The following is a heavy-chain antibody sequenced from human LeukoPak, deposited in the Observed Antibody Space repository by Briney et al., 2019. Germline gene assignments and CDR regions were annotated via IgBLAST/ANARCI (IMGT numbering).Heavy chain of an antibody. Sequence: SETLSLTCTVSGGSISSSSYYWGWIRQPPGKGLEWIGSIYYSGSTYYNPSLKSRVTISVDTSKNQFSLKLSSVTAADTAVYYCARHSGHYDSSGYYHFDYWGQGTLVTVSS. J-gene: IGHJ4*02. CDR3: ARHSGHYDSSGYYHFDY. CDR2: IYYSGST. V-gene: IGHV4-39*01. CDR1: GGSISSSSYY. D-gene: IGHD3-22*01.